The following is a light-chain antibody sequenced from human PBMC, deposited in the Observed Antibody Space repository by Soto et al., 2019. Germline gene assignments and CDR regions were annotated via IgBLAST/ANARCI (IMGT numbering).Light chain of an antibody. CDR2: DTS. Sequence: QAVVTQEPSLTVSPGGTVTLTCGSSTGGVTSGHYPYWFQQKPGQAPRTLIYDTSNKHSWTPARFSGSLLGGKAALTLSGAQPEDEAEYYCFLYFSGDPVIFGGGTKLTVL. J-gene: IGLJ2*01. V-gene: IGLV7-46*01. CDR1: TGGVTSGHY. CDR3: FLYFSGDPVI.